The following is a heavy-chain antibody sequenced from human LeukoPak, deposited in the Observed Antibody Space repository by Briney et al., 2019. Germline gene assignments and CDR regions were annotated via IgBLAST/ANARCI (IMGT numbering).Heavy chain of an antibody. CDR1: GYTFTSYA. D-gene: IGHD2-2*01. Sequence: ASVKVSCKASGYTFTSYAMHWVRQAPGQRLEWMGWINAGNGNTKYSQKFQGRVTITRDTSASTAYMELSSLRSEDTAVYYCARAARYCSSTSCPLDYWGQGTLVTVSS. J-gene: IGHJ4*02. CDR3: ARAARYCSSTSCPLDY. CDR2: INAGNGNT. V-gene: IGHV1-3*01.